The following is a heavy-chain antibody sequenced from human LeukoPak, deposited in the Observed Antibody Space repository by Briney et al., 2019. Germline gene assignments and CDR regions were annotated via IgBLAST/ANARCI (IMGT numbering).Heavy chain of an antibody. V-gene: IGHV3-49*04. CDR3: ATTMIITGYFDY. CDR2: IRSKAFGGTT. D-gene: IGHD3-22*01. Sequence: GGSLGLSCRGSGFTFGDYGISWVRQAPGKGLEWVSFIRSKAFGGTTEYAASVEGRFTISRDDSNALAYLQMNSLKTEDTGIYYCATTMIITGYFDYWGQGILVTVSS. J-gene: IGHJ4*02. CDR1: GFTFGDYG.